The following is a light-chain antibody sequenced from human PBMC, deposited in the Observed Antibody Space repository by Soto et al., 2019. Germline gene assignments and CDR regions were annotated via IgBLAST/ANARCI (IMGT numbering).Light chain of an antibody. CDR1: QSIAIY. J-gene: IGKJ1*01. CDR2: DTF. CDR3: QQRATLPWT. Sequence: IVLTQSPATLSFSPGERATLSCRASQSIAIYLAWYQQRSGQSPRLLIYDTFNRAPGIPDRFSGSGSGTDFTLTISSLEPEDFAVYYCQQRATLPWTFGQGTTVEIK. V-gene: IGKV3-11*01.